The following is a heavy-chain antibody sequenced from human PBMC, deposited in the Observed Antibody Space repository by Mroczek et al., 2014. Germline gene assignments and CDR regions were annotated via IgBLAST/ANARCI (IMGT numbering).Heavy chain of an antibody. CDR3: ARLRLDSSGWSLEPQRHYYFDY. J-gene: IGHJ4*02. CDR2: IYYSGST. Sequence: QVQLQESGPGLVKPSETLSLTCTVSGGSISSSSYYWGWIRQPPGKGLEWIGSIYYSGSTYYNPSLKSRVTISVDTSKNQFSLKLSSVTAADTAVYYCARLRLDSSGWSLEPQRHYYFDYWAREPWSPSPQ. D-gene: IGHD6-19*01. CDR1: GGSISSSSYY. V-gene: IGHV4-39*01.